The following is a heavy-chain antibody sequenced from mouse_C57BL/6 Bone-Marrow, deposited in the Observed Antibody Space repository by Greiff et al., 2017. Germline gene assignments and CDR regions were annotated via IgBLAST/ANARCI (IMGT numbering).Heavy chain of an antibody. Sequence: EVMLVESGGDLVKPGGSLKLSCAASGFTFSSYGMSWVRQTPDKRLEWVATISSGGSYTYYPDSVKGRFTISRDNAKNTLYLQMSSLKSEDTAMYYCATLYYYGSSPFSCDYWGQGTTLTVSS. V-gene: IGHV5-6*02. CDR1: GFTFSSYG. J-gene: IGHJ2*01. CDR2: ISSGGSYT. CDR3: ATLYYYGSSPFSCDY. D-gene: IGHD1-1*01.